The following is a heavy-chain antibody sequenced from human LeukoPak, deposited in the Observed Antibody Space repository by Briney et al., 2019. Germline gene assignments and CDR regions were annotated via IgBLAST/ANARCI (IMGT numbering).Heavy chain of an antibody. CDR2: MNPNSGNT. CDR3: ARGIRYFDWLEYFDY. D-gene: IGHD3-9*01. Sequence: ASVKVSCKASGYSFSDYYMHWMRQAPGQGLEWMGWMNPNSGNTGYAQKFQGRVTITRNTSISTAYMELSSPRSEDTAVYYCARGIRYFDWLEYFDYWGQGTLVTVSS. CDR1: GYSFSDYY. J-gene: IGHJ4*02. V-gene: IGHV1-8*03.